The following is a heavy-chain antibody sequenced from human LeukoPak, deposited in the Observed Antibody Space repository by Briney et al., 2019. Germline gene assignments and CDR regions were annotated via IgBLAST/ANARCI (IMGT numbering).Heavy chain of an antibody. J-gene: IGHJ4*02. CDR1: GDSISNYF. CDR2: IYYYYSGNT. CDR3: AREPHY. V-gene: IGHV4-59*01. Sequence: SETLSLTCVVSGDSISNYFWTWIRQSPGKGLEWIGYIYYYYSGNTNYNPSLKSRVTISVDTSKNQFSLKLSSVTAADTAVYYCAREPHYWGQGTLVTVSS.